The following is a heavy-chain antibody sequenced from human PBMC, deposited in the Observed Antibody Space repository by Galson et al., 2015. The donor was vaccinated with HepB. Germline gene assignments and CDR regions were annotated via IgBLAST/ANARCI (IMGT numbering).Heavy chain of an antibody. J-gene: IGHJ4*02. CDR3: ARDRVEQWLENHFDY. V-gene: IGHV3-30*03. Sequence: SLRLSCAASGFTFSTYPMHWVRQAPGKGLEWVAVISYDGSINFYADSVKGRFTISRDNSKNTLYLQMNSLRTGDTALYYCARDRVEQWLENHFDYWGQGTLVTVSS. CDR1: GFTFSTYP. D-gene: IGHD6-19*01. CDR2: ISYDGSIN.